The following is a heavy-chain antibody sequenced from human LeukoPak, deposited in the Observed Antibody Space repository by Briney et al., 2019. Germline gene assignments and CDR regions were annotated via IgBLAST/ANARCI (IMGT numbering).Heavy chain of an antibody. CDR3: ARGGGSGYYYPPFY. J-gene: IGHJ4*02. D-gene: IGHD3-22*01. CDR1: GFTFDDYA. CDR2: ISWDSGSR. V-gene: IGHV3-9*01. Sequence: GGSLRLSCAASGFTFDDYALHWVRQAPGKGLEWVSGISWDSGSRDYADSVKGRFTISRDNAKNSLYLQMNSLRAEDTALYYCARGGGSGYYYPPFYWGQGTLVTVSS.